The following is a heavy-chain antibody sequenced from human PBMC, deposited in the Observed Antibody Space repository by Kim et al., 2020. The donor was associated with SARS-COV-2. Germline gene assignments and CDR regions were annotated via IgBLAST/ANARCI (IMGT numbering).Heavy chain of an antibody. D-gene: IGHD3-3*01. J-gene: IGHJ3*02. CDR2: ISGSGGST. CDR1: GFTFSSYA. V-gene: IGHV3-23*01. Sequence: GGSLRLSCAASGFTFSSYAMSWVRQAPGKGLEWVSAISGSGGSTYYADSVKGRFTISRDNSKNTLYLQMNSLRAEDTAVYYCAKARGVLRFLEWLWDAFDMWGQGTMVTVSS. CDR3: AKARGVLRFLEWLWDAFDM.